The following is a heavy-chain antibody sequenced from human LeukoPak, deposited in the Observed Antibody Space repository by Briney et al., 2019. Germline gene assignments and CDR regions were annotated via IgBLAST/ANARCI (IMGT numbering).Heavy chain of an antibody. J-gene: IGHJ5*02. CDR2: INHSGST. CDR3: ARGGYCSSTSCYKGNWFDP. V-gene: IGHV4-34*01. D-gene: IGHD2-2*02. CDR1: GGSFSGYC. Sequence: SETLSPTCAVYGGSFSGYCWSWIRQPPGKGLEWIGEINHSGSTNYNPSLKSRVTISVDTSKNQFSLKLSSVAAADTAVYYCARGGYCSSTSCYKGNWFDPWGQGTLVTVSS.